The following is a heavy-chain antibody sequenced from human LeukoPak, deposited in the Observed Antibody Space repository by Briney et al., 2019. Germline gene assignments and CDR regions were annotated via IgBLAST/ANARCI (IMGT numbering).Heavy chain of an antibody. CDR3: AREVGSAARGR. V-gene: IGHV3-7*05. CDR1: GVTFSSYW. CDR2: IKEDGSEK. J-gene: IGHJ4*02. Sequence: GGSLRLSCAASGVTFSSYWMSCVRQAPGKGLEWVANIKEDGSEKYYVDSVKGRFTISRDNAKKSMYLQMNSLRAEDTAVYYCAREVGSAARGRWGQGTLVTVSS. D-gene: IGHD2-2*01.